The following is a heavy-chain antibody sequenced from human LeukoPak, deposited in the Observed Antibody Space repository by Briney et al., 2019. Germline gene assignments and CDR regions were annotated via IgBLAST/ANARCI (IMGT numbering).Heavy chain of an antibody. CDR3: ARDLAGVYSGSYFDAFDI. Sequence: ASVKVSCKASGYTFTSYGISWVRQAPGQGLEWMGWISAYNGNTNYAQKLQGRVTMTTDTYTSTAYMELRSLRSDDTAVYYCARDLAGVYSGSYFDAFDIWGQGTMVTVSS. CDR1: GYTFTSYG. D-gene: IGHD1-26*01. V-gene: IGHV1-18*01. J-gene: IGHJ3*02. CDR2: ISAYNGNT.